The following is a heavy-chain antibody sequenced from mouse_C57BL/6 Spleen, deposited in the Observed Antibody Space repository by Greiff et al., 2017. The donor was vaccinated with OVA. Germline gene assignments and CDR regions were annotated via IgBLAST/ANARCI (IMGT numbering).Heavy chain of an antibody. CDR3: ASLHYYGSSLAY. V-gene: IGHV2-2*01. CDR2: IWSGGST. Sequence: QVQLQQSGPGLVQPSQSLSITCTVSGFSLTSYGVHWVRQSPGKGLEWLGVIWSGGSTDYNAAFISRLSISKDNSKSQVFFKMNSLQADDTAIYYCASLHYYGSSLAYWGQGTLVTVSA. CDR1: GFSLTSYG. J-gene: IGHJ3*01. D-gene: IGHD1-1*01.